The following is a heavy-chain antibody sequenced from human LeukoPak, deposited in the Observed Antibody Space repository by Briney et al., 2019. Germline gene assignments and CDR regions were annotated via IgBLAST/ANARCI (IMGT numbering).Heavy chain of an antibody. CDR3: ARADRLHGGPYLIGP. J-gene: IGHJ5*02. CDR1: GYSSTDYY. V-gene: IGHV1-2*02. D-gene: IGHD2-21*01. CDR2: INLNSGGT. Sequence: ASVTLSCKTSGYSSTDYYMHWVRQAPGQGLEWMGWINLNSGGTSSAQKFQGRVTMTRDTSITTVYMEVSWLTSDDTAIYYCARADRLHGGPYLIGPWGQGTLVTVSS.